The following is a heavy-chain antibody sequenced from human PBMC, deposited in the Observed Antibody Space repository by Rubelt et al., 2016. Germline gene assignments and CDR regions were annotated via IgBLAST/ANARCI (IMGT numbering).Heavy chain of an antibody. CDR2: IHYSGST. Sequence: QVQLQESGPGLVKPSETLSLTCTVSGGSISSYYWSWIRQPPGKGPEWIGYIHYSGSTNYNPSLKSRVTMSVDTSKNQFSLKLTSVTAADTAVSYCAMVQEPRYNWFDPWGQGALVTVSS. CDR3: AMVQEPRYNWFDP. J-gene: IGHJ5*02. D-gene: IGHD1-14*01. CDR1: GGSISSYY. V-gene: IGHV4-59*12.